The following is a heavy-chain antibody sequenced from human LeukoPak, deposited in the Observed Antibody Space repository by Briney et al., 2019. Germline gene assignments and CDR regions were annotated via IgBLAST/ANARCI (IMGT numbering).Heavy chain of an antibody. V-gene: IGHV4-31*03. CDR2: IYYSGST. Sequence: PSETLSLTCTVSGGSISSGGYYWSWIRQHPGKGLEWIGYIYYSGSTYYNPSLKSRVTISVDTSKNQFSLKLSSVTAADTAVYYCARGEDIAARAGWFDPWGQGTLVTVSS. CDR1: GGSISSGGYY. D-gene: IGHD6-6*01. CDR3: ARGEDIAARAGWFDP. J-gene: IGHJ5*02.